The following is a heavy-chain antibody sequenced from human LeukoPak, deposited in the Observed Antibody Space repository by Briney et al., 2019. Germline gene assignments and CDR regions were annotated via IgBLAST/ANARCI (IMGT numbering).Heavy chain of an antibody. CDR1: GYTFTSYG. CDR2: ISAYNGNT. J-gene: IGHJ4*02. V-gene: IGHV1-18*01. D-gene: IGHD5-12*01. Sequence: GASVKVSCKASGYTFTSYGISWVRQAPGQGLEWMGWISAYNGNTNYAQKLQGRVTMTTDTSTSTAYMELRSLRSDDTAVYYCARDAERWLQSAFDYWGQGTLVTVSS. CDR3: ARDAERWLQSAFDY.